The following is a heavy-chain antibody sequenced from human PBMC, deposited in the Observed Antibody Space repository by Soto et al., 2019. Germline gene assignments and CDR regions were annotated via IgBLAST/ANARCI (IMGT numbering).Heavy chain of an antibody. CDR2: ISRSSNII. D-gene: IGHD4-17*01. V-gene: IGHV3-23*01. Sequence: PGGSLRLSCAASGFDFSNYAVTWVRQAQGKGLEWVSSISRSSNIIYYADSVKGRFVISRDNSKNTLYLQMNSLRAEDTAVYYCAKDPNGDYIGAFDDWGQGTLVTVSS. J-gene: IGHJ4*02. CDR3: AKDPNGDYIGAFDD. CDR1: GFDFSNYA.